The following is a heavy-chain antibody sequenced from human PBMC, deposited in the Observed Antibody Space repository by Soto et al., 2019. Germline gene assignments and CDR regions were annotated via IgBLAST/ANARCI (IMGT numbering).Heavy chain of an antibody. CDR1: GFSFSDHG. D-gene: IGHD4-17*01. CDR3: AKADPHDYGDNLDY. J-gene: IGHJ4*02. Sequence: QVQLVQSGRGVVQPGRSLRLSCEASGFSFSDHGIHWVRQAPGKGLEWVAVISYDGSKKDYADAVKGRFTISRDNSRNTVYLQMNGLRAEDTAVYYCAKADPHDYGDNLDYWCQGTLVTVSS. V-gene: IGHV3-30*18. CDR2: ISYDGSKK.